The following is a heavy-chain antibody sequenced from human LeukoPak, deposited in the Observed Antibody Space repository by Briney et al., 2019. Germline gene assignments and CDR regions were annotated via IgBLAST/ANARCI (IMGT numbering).Heavy chain of an antibody. CDR2: IYPNDGGT. J-gene: IGHJ4*02. V-gene: IGHV1-46*01. CDR3: ARDLGSGWYYFDS. Sequence: ASVKVSCKASGYTFTSCYVHWVRLAPGQGLEWMGLIYPNDGGTSYAQKFQGRVTMTRDMSTSTVYMEVSSLRSEDTAVYYCARDLGSGWYYFDSWGQGTLVTVSS. CDR1: GYTFTSCY. D-gene: IGHD6-19*01.